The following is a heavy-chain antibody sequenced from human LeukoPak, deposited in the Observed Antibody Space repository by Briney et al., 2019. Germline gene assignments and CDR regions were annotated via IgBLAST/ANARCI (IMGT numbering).Heavy chain of an antibody. Sequence: PGGSLRLSCAASGXTVSSNYMSWVRQAPGKGLEWVSVIYSGGSTYYADSVKGRFTISRDNSKNTLYLQMNSLRAEDTAVYYCARWHRKGAFDIWGQGTMVTVSS. CDR1: GXTVSSNY. CDR3: ARWHRKGAFDI. CDR2: IYSGGST. J-gene: IGHJ3*02. V-gene: IGHV3-53*01.